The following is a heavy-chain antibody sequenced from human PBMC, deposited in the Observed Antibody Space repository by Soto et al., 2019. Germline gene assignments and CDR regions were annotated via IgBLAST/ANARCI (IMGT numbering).Heavy chain of an antibody. CDR1: GFNISDYG. D-gene: IGHD2-15*01. CDR2: LRYDGNRK. Sequence: QVQLLESGGGVVQPGGSLRLSCAVSGFNISDYGMHWVRQVPGKGLEWVALLRYDGNRKSYGDSVKGRFTLSRDKSKNTLYVRMDRLRAEDTAVYHCARDRIDFYAMDVWGQGTAVTVSS. CDR3: ARDRIDFYAMDV. J-gene: IGHJ6*02. V-gene: IGHV3-30*02.